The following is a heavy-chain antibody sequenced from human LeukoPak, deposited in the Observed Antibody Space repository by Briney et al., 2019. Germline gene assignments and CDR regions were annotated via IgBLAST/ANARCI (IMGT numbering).Heavy chain of an antibody. V-gene: IGHV1-2*04. CDR2: INPNSGGT. CDR1: GYTFTGYY. CDR3: ARSLMSGIAAAGTTLDYYYYGMDV. J-gene: IGHJ6*02. D-gene: IGHD6-13*01. Sequence: GASVKVSCKASGYTFTGYYMHRVRQAPGQGLEWMGWINPNSGGTNYAQKFQGWVTMTRDTSISTAYMELSRLRSDDTAVYYCARSLMSGIAAAGTTLDYYYYGMDVWGQGTTVTVSS.